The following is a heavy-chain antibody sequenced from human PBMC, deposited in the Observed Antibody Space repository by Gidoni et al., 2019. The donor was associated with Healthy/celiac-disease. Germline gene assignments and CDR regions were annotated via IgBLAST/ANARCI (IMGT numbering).Heavy chain of an antibody. CDR2: ISGSGGST. J-gene: IGHJ6*03. CDR1: GFPFSSYA. CDR3: AKDPVIVVVPYYYYMDV. Sequence: EVQLLESGGGLVQPGGSLRLSCAASGFPFSSYAMSWVRQAPGKGLEWVSAISGSGGSTYYADSVKGRFTISRDNSKNTLYLQMNSLRAEDTAVYYCAKDPVIVVVPYYYYMDVWGKGTTVTVSS. D-gene: IGHD2-2*01. V-gene: IGHV3-23*01.